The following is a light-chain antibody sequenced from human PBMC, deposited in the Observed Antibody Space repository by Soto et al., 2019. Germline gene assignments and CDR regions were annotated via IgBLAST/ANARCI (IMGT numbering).Light chain of an antibody. V-gene: IGKV1-27*01. J-gene: IGKJ4*01. CDR1: QGISNS. CDR3: QKYNSAPPLT. Sequence: DIQMTQSPSSLSASVGDRVTITCRASQGISNSLAWYQQKPGKVPKLLIYGASTLQSGVPSRFRGSGFGTDFTLTISSLQPEDVATYYCQKYNSAPPLTFGGGTKVEIK. CDR2: GAS.